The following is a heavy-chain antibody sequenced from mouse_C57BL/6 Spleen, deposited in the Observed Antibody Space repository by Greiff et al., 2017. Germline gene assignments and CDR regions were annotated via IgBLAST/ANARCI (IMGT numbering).Heavy chain of an antibody. Sequence: EVQGVESGGGLVKPGGSLKLSCAASGFTFSRYAMSWVRQTPEKRLEWVATISDGGSYTYYPDNVKGRFTISRDNAKNNLYLQMSHLKSEDTAMYYCARESNFNFDYWGQGTTLTVSS. V-gene: IGHV5-4*01. D-gene: IGHD2-5*01. J-gene: IGHJ2*01. CDR2: ISDGGSYT. CDR1: GFTFSRYA. CDR3: ARESNFNFDY.